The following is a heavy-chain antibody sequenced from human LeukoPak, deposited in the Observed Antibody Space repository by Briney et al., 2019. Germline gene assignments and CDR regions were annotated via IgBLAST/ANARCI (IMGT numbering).Heavy chain of an antibody. D-gene: IGHD4-17*01. CDR3: ARGTTSKYWYFDL. CDR1: GGSISSGGYS. Sequence: SETLSLTCAVSGGSISSGGYSWSWIRQPPGKGLEWIGYIYHSGSTYYNPSLKSRVTISVDRSKNQFPLKLSSVTAADTAVYYCARGTTSKYWYFDLWGRGTLVTVSS. CDR2: IYHSGST. V-gene: IGHV4-30-2*01. J-gene: IGHJ2*01.